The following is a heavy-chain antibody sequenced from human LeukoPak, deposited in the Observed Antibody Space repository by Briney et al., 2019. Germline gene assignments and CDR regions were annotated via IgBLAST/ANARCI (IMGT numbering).Heavy chain of an antibody. J-gene: IGHJ4*02. Sequence: SVKVSCKASGGTFSSYAISWVRQAPGQGLEWMGGIIPIFGTANYAQKFQGRVTITADKSTSTAYMEPSSLRSEDTAVYYCARADTAMVHLFDYWGQGTLVTVSS. CDR1: GGTFSSYA. D-gene: IGHD5-18*01. V-gene: IGHV1-69*06. CDR2: IIPIFGTA. CDR3: ARADTAMVHLFDY.